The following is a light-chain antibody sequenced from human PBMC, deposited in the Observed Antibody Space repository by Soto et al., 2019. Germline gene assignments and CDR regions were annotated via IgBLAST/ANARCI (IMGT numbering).Light chain of an antibody. V-gene: IGKV3-20*01. Sequence: IVLTQSPCTLSLSPGEGATLSCRASQSINSFLAWYQQRRGQAPRLLIHGASNRATGIPDRFSGSGSGPDFTLTISRLEPEDFAVYYCQQYGGSPRTFGQGTKVDI. CDR2: GAS. CDR1: QSINSF. J-gene: IGKJ1*01. CDR3: QQYGGSPRT.